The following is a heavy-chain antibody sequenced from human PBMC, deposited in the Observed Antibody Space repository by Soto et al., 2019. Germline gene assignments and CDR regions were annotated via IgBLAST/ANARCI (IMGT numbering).Heavy chain of an antibody. CDR3: AVSRAGDSSGYYPRDAFDI. D-gene: IGHD3-22*01. CDR2: IYPGDSDT. CDR1: GYSFTSYW. J-gene: IGHJ3*02. V-gene: IGHV5-51*01. Sequence: RGESLKISCKGSGYSFTSYWIGWVRQMPGKGLEWMGIIYPGDSDTRYSPSFQGQVTISADKSISTAYLQWSSLKASDTAMYYCAVSRAGDSSGYYPRDAFDIWGQGTMVTVSS.